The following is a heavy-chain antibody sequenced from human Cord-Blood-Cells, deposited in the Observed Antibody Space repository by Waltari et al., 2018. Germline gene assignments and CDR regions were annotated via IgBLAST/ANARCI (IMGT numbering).Heavy chain of an antibody. D-gene: IGHD2-2*01. V-gene: IGHV1-18*01. CDR1: GYTFTSYG. CDR3: ARSSIVVVPAAIEGYWFDP. CDR2: ISAYNGNT. Sequence: QVQLVQSGAEVKKPGASVKVSCKASGYTFTSYGISWVRQAPGKGLEWMGWISAYNGNTNYAQKLQGRVTMTTDTSTSTAYMELRSLRSDDTAVYYCARSSIVVVPAAIEGYWFDPWGQGTLVTVSS. J-gene: IGHJ5*02.